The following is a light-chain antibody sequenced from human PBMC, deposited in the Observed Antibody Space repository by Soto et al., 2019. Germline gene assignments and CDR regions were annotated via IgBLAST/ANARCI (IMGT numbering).Light chain of an antibody. CDR2: DAS. CDR1: QSVSNY. J-gene: IGKJ5*01. Sequence: DIQMTQSPSSLSASVGDRFTITCLASQSVSNYLHWYQQKPGKAPNLLIYDASSLQSGVPSRFSGSGSGTDFTLTISSLQSEDFAVYYCQQYNNWPRTFGQGTRLEIK. CDR3: QQYNNWPRT. V-gene: IGKV1-39*01.